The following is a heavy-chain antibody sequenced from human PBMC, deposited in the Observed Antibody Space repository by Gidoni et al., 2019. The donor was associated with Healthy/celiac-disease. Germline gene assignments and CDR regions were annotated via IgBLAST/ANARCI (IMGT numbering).Heavy chain of an antibody. CDR3: TTSSHYYYYYGMDV. J-gene: IGHJ6*02. Sequence: EVQLVESGGGLVKPGGSFRLSCAASGFTFSNAWMSWVRQAPGKGLEWVGRIKSKTDGGTTDYAAPVKGRFTISRDDSKNTLYLQMNSLKTEDTAVYYCTTSSHYYYYYGMDVWGQGTTVTVSS. V-gene: IGHV3-15*01. CDR1: GFTFSNAW. CDR2: IKSKTDGGTT.